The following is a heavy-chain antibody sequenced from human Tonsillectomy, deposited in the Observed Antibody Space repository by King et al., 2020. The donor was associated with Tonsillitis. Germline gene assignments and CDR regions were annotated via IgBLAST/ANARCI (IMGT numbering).Heavy chain of an antibody. D-gene: IGHD1-1*01. CDR3: ARDPYNWNVSHYGMDV. V-gene: IGHV3-11*01. CDR2: ISSSGNNI. J-gene: IGHJ6*02. Sequence: VQLVESGGGLVKPGGSLRLSCAASGFTFSDYYMNWIRQAPGKGLEWVSYISSSGNNIYYADSVKGRFTISRDNAKNSLYLQMNSLRAEDTGVYYCARDPYNWNVSHYGMDVWGQGTTVTVSS. CDR1: GFTFSDYY.